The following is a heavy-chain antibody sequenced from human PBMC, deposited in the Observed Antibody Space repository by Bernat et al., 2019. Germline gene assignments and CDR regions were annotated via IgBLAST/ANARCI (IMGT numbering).Heavy chain of an antibody. J-gene: IGHJ4*02. CDR1: GFTFSSFW. CDR2: IKQDGSET. V-gene: IGHV3-7*01. CDR3: ARDMDFDN. Sequence: EVQLVESGGGLVQPGGSLRLSCAASGFTFSSFWMSWARRTPGQGLEWVANIKQDGSETYYVDSVKGRFTISRDNAKNSVYLQMNSLRAEDTAVYFCARDMDFDNWGQGILVIVSS. D-gene: IGHD3-10*01.